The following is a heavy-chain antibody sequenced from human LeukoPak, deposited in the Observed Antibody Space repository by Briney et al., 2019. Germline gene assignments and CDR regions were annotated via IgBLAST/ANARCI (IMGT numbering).Heavy chain of an antibody. CDR3: AKDLLRSGSWYFDY. V-gene: IGHV3-23*01. J-gene: IGHJ4*02. CDR2: ISGSGGST. D-gene: IGHD3-10*02. CDR1: GFTFSSYA. Sequence: PGGSLRLSCAASGFTFSSYAMSWVRQAPGKGLEWVSAISGSGGSTYYADSVKGRFTISRDNSMNTLYLQMNSLRAEDTAVYYCAKDLLRSGSWYFDYWGQGTLVTVSS.